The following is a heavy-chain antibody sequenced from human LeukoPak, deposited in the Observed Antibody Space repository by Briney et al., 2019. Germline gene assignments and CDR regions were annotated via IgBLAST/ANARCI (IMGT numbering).Heavy chain of an antibody. CDR1: GFTFSSYA. Sequence: SGGSLRLSCAASGFTFSSYAMSWVRQAPGKGLEWVSAISGSGGSTYYADSVKGRFTISRDNSKNTLYLQMNSLRAEDTAVYYCAKGYSSGWSSAEYFQHWGQGTLVTVSS. J-gene: IGHJ1*01. D-gene: IGHD6-19*01. V-gene: IGHV3-23*01. CDR2: ISGSGGST. CDR3: AKGYSSGWSSAEYFQH.